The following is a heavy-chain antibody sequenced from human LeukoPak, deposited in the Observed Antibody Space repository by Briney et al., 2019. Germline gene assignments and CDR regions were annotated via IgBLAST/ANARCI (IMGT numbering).Heavy chain of an antibody. CDR2: ISSSGSTI. D-gene: IGHD5-12*01. CDR1: GFTFSSYE. V-gene: IGHV3-48*03. J-gene: IGHJ5*02. Sequence: GGSLRLSCAASGFTFSSYEMNWVRQAPGKGLEWVSYISSSGSTIYYADSVKGRFTISRDNAKNSLYLQMNSLRAEDTAVYYCARDLRSGSLAWGQGTLVTVSS. CDR3: ARDLRSGSLA.